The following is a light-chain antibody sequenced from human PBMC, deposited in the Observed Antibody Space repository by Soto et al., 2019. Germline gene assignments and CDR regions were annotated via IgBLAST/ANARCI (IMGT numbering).Light chain of an antibody. CDR1: QSISSY. CDR3: QQSYSTPRT. J-gene: IGKJ2*01. CDR2: AAS. V-gene: IGKV1-39*01. Sequence: DIQMTQSPSSLSASVGDRVTITCRASQSISSYLNWYQQNPGKAPKLLIYAASSLQSGVPSRFSGSGSGTDVTLTISSLQPEDFATYYCQQSYSTPRTFGQGTKLEIK.